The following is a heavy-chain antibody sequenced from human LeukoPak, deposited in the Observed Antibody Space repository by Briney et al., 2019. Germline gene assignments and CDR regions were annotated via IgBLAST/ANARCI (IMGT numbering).Heavy chain of an antibody. CDR3: ATGKRWLLYSFQH. D-gene: IGHD3-3*01. V-gene: IGHV4-39*02. CDR1: GVSINSGSNY. Sequence: PSETLSLTCNVPGVSINSGSNYWAWIRQPPGKTLEWIGSIYSSGSTYYNPSLKSRVIILIDTSKNHFSLTLSSVTAADTAVYYCATGKRWLLYSFQHWGQGTLVTVSS. J-gene: IGHJ1*01. CDR2: IYSSGST.